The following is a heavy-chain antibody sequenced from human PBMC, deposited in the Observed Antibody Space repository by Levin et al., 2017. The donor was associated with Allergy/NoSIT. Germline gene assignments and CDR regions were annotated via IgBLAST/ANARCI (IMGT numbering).Heavy chain of an antibody. CDR2: INHSGST. CDR1: GGSFSGYY. CDR3: AGGSPVRGGVPV. J-gene: IGHJ4*02. D-gene: IGHD2-8*02. Sequence: NASETLSLTCAVYGGSFSGYYWSWIRQPPGKGLEWIGEINHSGSTNYNPSLKSRVTISVDTSKNQFSLKLSSVTAADTAVYYCAGGSPVRGGVPVWGQGTLVTVSS. V-gene: IGHV4-34*01.